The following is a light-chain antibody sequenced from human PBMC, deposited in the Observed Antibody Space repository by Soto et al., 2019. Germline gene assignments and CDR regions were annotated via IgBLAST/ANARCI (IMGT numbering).Light chain of an antibody. J-gene: IGKJ3*01. CDR3: QQYYSTPPSFFT. CDR1: QSVLYSSNNKNY. Sequence: DIVMTQSPDSLAVSLGERATINCKSSQSVLYSSNNKNYLAWYQQKPGQPPKLLIYWASTRESGVPDRFSGSWSGTDFTLTITSLQAEDVAVYYCQQYYSTPPSFFTFGPGTKVEIK. CDR2: WAS. V-gene: IGKV4-1*01.